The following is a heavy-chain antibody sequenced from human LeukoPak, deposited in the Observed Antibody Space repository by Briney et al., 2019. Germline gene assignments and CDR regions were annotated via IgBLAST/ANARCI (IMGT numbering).Heavy chain of an antibody. D-gene: IGHD5-24*01. CDR1: GFTLRSFS. CDR3: ARSNHKMPTSYYFGMDA. J-gene: IGHJ6*02. Sequence: GGSLRLSCAASGFTLRSFSVNWIRQAPGKGLEWVSYISGSSSGRSGSIIYYADSVKGRFTISNDNAENSVYLQMNSLRAEDTAIYYCARSNHKMPTSYYFGMDAWGQGTTVTVSS. V-gene: IGHV3-48*04. CDR2: ISGSSSGRSGSII.